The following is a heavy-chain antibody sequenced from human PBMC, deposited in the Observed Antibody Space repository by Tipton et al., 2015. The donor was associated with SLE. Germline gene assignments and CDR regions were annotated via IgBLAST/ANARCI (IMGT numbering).Heavy chain of an antibody. CDR3: GGGKKQLANY. CDR1: GFTFSSYE. Sequence: GSLRLSCAASGFTFSSYEMNWVRQAPGKGLEWVSYISSSGSTIYYADSVKGRFTISRDNAKNSLYLQMNSLRADDTAVYYCGGGKKQLANYWGQGTLVTVSS. CDR2: ISSSGSTI. D-gene: IGHD6-13*01. V-gene: IGHV3-48*03. J-gene: IGHJ4*02.